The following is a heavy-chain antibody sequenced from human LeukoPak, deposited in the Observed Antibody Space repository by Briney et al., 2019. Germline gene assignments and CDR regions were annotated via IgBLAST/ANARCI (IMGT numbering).Heavy chain of an antibody. D-gene: IGHD2-15*01. CDR3: ARGRGYCSGGSCYYNWFDP. Sequence: SEALSLTCAVYGGSFSGYYWSWIRQPPGKGLEWIGEINHSGSTNYNPSLKSRVTISVDTSKNQFSLKLSSVTAADTAVYYCARGRGYCSGGSCYYNWFDPWGQGTLVTVSS. CDR1: GGSFSGYY. CDR2: INHSGST. V-gene: IGHV4-34*01. J-gene: IGHJ5*02.